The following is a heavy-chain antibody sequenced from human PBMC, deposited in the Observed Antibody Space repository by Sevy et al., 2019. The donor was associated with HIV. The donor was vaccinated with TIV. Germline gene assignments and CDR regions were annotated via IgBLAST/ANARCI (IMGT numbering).Heavy chain of an antibody. CDR2: LSFGCGKI. CDR1: GFSFSSYG. CDR3: AREGCTRPHDY. V-gene: IGHV3-30*12. J-gene: IGHJ4*02. Sequence: GGSLRLSCAASGFSFSSYGMHWVRQAPGKGLEWVATLSFGCGKINYADSVKGRFTISRDNSKNSFYLQMDNLRVEDTAQYYCAREGCTRPHDYWGQGTRVTVSS. D-gene: IGHD2-8*01.